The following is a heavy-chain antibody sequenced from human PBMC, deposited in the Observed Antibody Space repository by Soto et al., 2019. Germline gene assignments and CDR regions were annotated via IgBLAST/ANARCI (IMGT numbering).Heavy chain of an antibody. CDR1: GFTFSSYA. CDR3: VRTGTTLAALYYIDY. CDR2: ISSNGGST. Sequence: GGSLRLSCSASGFTFSSYAMHWVRQAPGKELEYVSAISSNGGSTYYADSVKGRFTISRDNSKNTLYLQMSSLRAEDTSVYYCVRTGTTLAALYYIDYWGQGTLVTVSS. V-gene: IGHV3-64D*08. J-gene: IGHJ4*02. D-gene: IGHD1-7*01.